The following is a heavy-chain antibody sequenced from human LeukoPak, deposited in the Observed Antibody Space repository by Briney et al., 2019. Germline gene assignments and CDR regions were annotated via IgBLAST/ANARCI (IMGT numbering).Heavy chain of an antibody. V-gene: IGHV4-34*01. Sequence: SETLSLTCTVFGGSFTDYFWTWIRHSPGKGLEWIGEINDYTGDSKYNPSLNSRASISLEESKNQLSLELRSVTAADTAVYYCARGRIAKIVVVHSFSYGMDVWGQGTTVTVSS. CDR2: INDYTGDS. CDR1: GGSFTDYF. J-gene: IGHJ6*02. D-gene: IGHD3-22*01. CDR3: ARGRIAKIVVVHSFSYGMDV.